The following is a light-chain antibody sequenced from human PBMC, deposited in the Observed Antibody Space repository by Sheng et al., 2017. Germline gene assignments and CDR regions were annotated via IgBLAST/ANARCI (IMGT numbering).Light chain of an antibody. CDR1: TSNIGPNY. J-gene: IGLJ2*01. CDR3: QSFDNSLGAVV. V-gene: IGLV1-51*02. CDR2: ETN. Sequence: QSVLTQPPSVSAAPGQKVTLSCSGTTSNIGPNYVSWYQQLPGKAPKLLIFETNRRPSGIPGRFSGSKSGSSASLAITGLQAEDEAVYYCQSFDNSLGAVVFGGGTKLTVL.